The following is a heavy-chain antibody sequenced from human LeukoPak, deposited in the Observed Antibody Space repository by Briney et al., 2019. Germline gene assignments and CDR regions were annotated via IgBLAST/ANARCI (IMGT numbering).Heavy chain of an antibody. Sequence: GGSLRLSCAASGFTVSSNYMSWVRQAPGKGLEWVSAISGSGGSTCYADSVKGRFTISRDNSKNTLYLQMNSLRAEDTAVYYCAKTRQGERDAFDIWGQGTMVTVSS. CDR2: ISGSGGST. J-gene: IGHJ3*02. CDR1: GFTVSSNY. CDR3: AKTRQGERDAFDI. D-gene: IGHD1-26*01. V-gene: IGHV3-23*01.